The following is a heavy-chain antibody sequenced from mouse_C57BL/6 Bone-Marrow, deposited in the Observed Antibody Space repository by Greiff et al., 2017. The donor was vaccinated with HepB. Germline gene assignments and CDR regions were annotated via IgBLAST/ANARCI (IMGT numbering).Heavy chain of an antibody. Sequence: EVKLVESGGDLVKPGGSLKLSCAASGFTFSSYGMSWVRQTPDKRLEWVATISSGGSYTYYPDSVKGRFTISRDNAKNTLYLQMSSLKSEDTAMYYCARRRDYGSSFYAMDYWGQGTSVTVSS. D-gene: IGHD1-1*01. CDR3: ARRRDYGSSFYAMDY. CDR2: ISSGGSYT. CDR1: GFTFSSYG. J-gene: IGHJ4*01. V-gene: IGHV5-6*02.